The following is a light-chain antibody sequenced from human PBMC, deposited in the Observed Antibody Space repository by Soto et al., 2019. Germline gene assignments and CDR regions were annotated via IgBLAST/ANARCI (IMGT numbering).Light chain of an antibody. V-gene: IGKV2-28*01. J-gene: IGKJ5*01. CDR1: QSLLHSNGYTY. Sequence: DIVMTQSPLSLPVTPGEPASISCRSSQSLLHSNGYTYFDWYLQKPGQSPQLLIYLGSNRASGVPDRFSGSGSGTEFTLKISRVEAEDVGVYYCMQALQTPTTFGQGTRLEIK. CDR3: MQALQTPTT. CDR2: LGS.